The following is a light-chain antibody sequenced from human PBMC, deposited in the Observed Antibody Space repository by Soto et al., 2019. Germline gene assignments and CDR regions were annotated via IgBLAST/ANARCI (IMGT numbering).Light chain of an antibody. Sequence: EMVMTQSPATLSVSPGERATLSCRASQSVSSNLAWYQQKPGQAPRLLIYGASTRATGIPARFSGSGSGTEFTLTISGLQSEDFAVYYCQQYSNWPQTFGQGTKVEIK. CDR3: QQYSNWPQT. CDR2: GAS. V-gene: IGKV3-15*01. CDR1: QSVSSN. J-gene: IGKJ1*01.